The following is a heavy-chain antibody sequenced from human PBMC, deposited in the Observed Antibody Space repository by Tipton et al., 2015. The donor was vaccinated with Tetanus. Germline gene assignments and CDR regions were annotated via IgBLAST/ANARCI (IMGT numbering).Heavy chain of an antibody. CDR2: ISGSRLTT. CDR1: GFTFKSYT. CDR3: AKEALGVLNL. D-gene: IGHD3-16*01. J-gene: IGHJ6*04. Sequence: SLRLSCAASGFTFKSYTMNWIRQAPGNGLEWVAAISGSRLTTYYADSVKGRFTISRDNSKNTLSLQLNSLRADDTAFYYCAKEALGVLNLWGKGTSVIFSS. V-gene: IGHV3-23*01.